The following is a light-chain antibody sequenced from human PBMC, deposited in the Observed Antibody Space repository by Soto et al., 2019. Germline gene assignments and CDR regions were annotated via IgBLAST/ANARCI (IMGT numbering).Light chain of an antibody. CDR3: QQYDTWPRT. J-gene: IGKJ1*01. CDR2: GAS. CDR1: QGVSSN. Sequence: ETVMTQSPATLSVSPGEGATLSCRASQGVSSNLAWYQQKPGQAPRLLIYGASTRATGIPARFSGSGSGTEFTLTIGSLKSEDFAFYYCQQYDTWPRTFGQGTKVEIK. V-gene: IGKV3-15*01.